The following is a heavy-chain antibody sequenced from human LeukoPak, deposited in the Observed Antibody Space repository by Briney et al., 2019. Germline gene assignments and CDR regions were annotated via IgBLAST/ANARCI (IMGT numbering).Heavy chain of an antibody. CDR2: IIPIFGTA. CDR1: GGTFSSYA. CDR3: AIPNYEILTGPDLYYFDY. V-gene: IGHV1-69*13. D-gene: IGHD3-9*01. J-gene: IGHJ4*02. Sequence: SVKVSCKASGGTFSSYAISWVRQAPGQGLEWMGGIIPIFGTANYAQKFQGRVTITADESTSTAYMELSSLRSEDTAVYYCAIPNYEILTGPDLYYFDYWGQGTLVTVSS.